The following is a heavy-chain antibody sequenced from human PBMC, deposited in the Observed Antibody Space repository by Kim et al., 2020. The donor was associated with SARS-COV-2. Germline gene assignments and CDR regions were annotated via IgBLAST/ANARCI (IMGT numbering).Heavy chain of an antibody. D-gene: IGHD3-22*01. CDR1: GGSISSGGYS. CDR2: IYHSGST. J-gene: IGHJ4*02. Sequence: SETLSLTCAVSGGSISSGGYSWSWIRQPPGKGLEWIGYIYHSGSTYYNPSLKSRVTISVDRSKNQFSLKLSSVTAADTAVYYCARGAEYDSTQLDYWGQGTLVTVSS. CDR3: ARGAEYDSTQLDY. V-gene: IGHV4-30-2*01.